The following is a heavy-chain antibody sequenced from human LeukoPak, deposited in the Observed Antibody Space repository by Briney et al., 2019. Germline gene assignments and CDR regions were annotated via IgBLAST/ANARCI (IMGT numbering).Heavy chain of an antibody. CDR2: IRQDGSEK. CDR1: GFTFANYW. CDR3: AKGAVAANWFDP. J-gene: IGHJ5*02. D-gene: IGHD6-19*01. V-gene: IGHV3-7*01. Sequence: PGGSLRLSCAASGFTFANYWMSWVRQAPGKGPEWVANIRQDGSEKFYVDSVKGRFTISRDNDKSSLYLQMNSLRAEDTAVYYCAKGAVAANWFDPWGQGTLVTVSS.